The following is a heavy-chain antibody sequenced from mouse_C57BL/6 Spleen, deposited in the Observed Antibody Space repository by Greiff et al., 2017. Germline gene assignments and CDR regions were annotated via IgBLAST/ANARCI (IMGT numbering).Heavy chain of an antibody. J-gene: IGHJ4*01. CDR2: INPSTGGT. CDR1: GYSFTGYY. V-gene: IGHV1-43*01. CDR3: ASPSTRGYAMDY. Sequence: VQLQQSGPELVKPGASVKISCKASGYSFTGYYMHWVKQSSEKSLEWIGEINPSTGGTSYNQKFKGKATLTVDKSSSTAYMQLKSLTSEDSAVFYCASPSTRGYAMDYWGQGTSVTVSS. D-gene: IGHD2-14*01.